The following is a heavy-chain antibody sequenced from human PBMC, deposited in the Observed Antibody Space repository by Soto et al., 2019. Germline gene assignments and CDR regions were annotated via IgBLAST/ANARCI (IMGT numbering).Heavy chain of an antibody. CDR3: AREDGSGSSDLGGYCGMDV. CDR1: GGTFSSYA. D-gene: IGHD3-10*01. CDR2: IIPIFGTA. Sequence: QVQLVQSGAEVKKPGSSVKVSCKASGGTFSSYAISWVRQAPGQGLEWRGGIIPIFGTANYAQKFQGRVTITADESTSTAYMELSSLRSEDTAVYYCAREDGSGSSDLGGYCGMDVWGQGTTVTVSS. V-gene: IGHV1-69*01. J-gene: IGHJ6*02.